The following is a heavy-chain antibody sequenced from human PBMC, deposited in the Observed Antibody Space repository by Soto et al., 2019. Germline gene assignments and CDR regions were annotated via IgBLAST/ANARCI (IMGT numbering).Heavy chain of an antibody. CDR1: GFTFSSYG. V-gene: IGHV3-30*18. J-gene: IGHJ4*02. CDR2: ISYDGSNK. CDR3: AKDGDYDSSGYPKYHLDY. D-gene: IGHD3-22*01. Sequence: PGGSLRLSCAASGFTFSSYGMHWVRQAPGKGLEWVAVISYDGSNKYYADSVKGRFTISRDNSKNTLYLQMNSLRAEDTAVYYCAKDGDYDSSGYPKYHLDYWGQGTLVTVSS.